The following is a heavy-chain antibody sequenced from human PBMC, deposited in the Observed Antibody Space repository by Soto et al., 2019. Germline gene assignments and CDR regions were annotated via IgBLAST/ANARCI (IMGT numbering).Heavy chain of an antibody. CDR1: GYTFSSIG. CDR2: ISPHKDDT. V-gene: IGHV1-18*01. D-gene: IGHD3-10*01. CDR3: ARDLDGSGSYFTNY. J-gene: IGHJ4*02. Sequence: ASVKVSCKTSGYTFSSIGISWVRQAPGQGLEWMGWISPHKDDTYYAQRLQGRVTMTTDTSTNTAYMELRSLRSDDTAVYFCARDLDGSGSYFTNYWGPGTLVTVSS.